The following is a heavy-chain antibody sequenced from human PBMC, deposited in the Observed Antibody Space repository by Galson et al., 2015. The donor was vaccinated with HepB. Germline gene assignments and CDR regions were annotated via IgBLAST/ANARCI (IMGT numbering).Heavy chain of an antibody. CDR3: ARDQLYDYIWGSYRSPPFDY. J-gene: IGHJ4*02. CDR2: INPSGGST. D-gene: IGHD3-16*02. Sequence: SVKVSCKASGYTFTSYYMHWVRQAPGQGLEWMGIINPSGGSTSYAQKFQGRVTMTRDTSTSTVYMELSSLRSEDTAVYYCARDQLYDYIWGSYRSPPFDYWGQGTLVTVSS. V-gene: IGHV1-46*03. CDR1: GYTFTSYY.